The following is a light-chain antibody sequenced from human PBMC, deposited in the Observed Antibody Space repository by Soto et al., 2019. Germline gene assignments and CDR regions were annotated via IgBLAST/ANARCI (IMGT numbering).Light chain of an antibody. CDR2: LGS. J-gene: IGKJ2*01. CDR3: MQALQTPYT. CDR1: QSLQHSNGDNF. V-gene: IGKV2-28*01. Sequence: IVMTQSPVSLPVTPGEPASISCRPSQSLQHSNGDNFLDWYLQKPGQSPQLLIYLGSHRASGVPDRFSGSGSGTDFTLKISRVAPEDVGIYYCMQALQTPYTFGQGTKLEIK.